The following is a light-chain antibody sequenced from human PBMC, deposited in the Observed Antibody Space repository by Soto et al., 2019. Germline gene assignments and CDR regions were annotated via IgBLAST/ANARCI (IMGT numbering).Light chain of an antibody. CDR3: QQYNSYWT. CDR2: DAS. Sequence: IKMTQSPSTLSASVGDRVTITCRASQSVSIWLAWYQQKPGKAPNLLIYDASSLESGVPSRFSGSGSGTEFTLTISSLQPDDFATYYCQQYNSYWTFGQGTKV. J-gene: IGKJ1*01. V-gene: IGKV1-5*01. CDR1: QSVSIW.